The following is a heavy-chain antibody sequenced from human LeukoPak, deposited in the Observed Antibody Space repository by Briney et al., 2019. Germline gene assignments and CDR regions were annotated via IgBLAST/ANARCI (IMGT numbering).Heavy chain of an antibody. J-gene: IGHJ6*03. CDR3: ASPLGSGSPGWLYYMDV. V-gene: IGHV3-21*01. D-gene: IGHD3-10*01. CDR1: GFTLSSYS. CDR2: ISSSSSYI. Sequence: GGSLRLSCAASGFTLSSYSMNWVRQAPGKGLEWVSSISSSSSYIYYADSVKGRFTISRDNAKNSLYLQMNSLRAEDTAVYYCASPLGSGSPGWLYYMDVWGKGTTVTVSS.